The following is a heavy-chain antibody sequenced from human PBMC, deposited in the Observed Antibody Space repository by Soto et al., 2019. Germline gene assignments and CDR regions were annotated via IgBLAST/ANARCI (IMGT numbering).Heavy chain of an antibody. Sequence: GASVKVSCKASGYTFTSYGISWVRQAPGQGLEWMGWISAYNGNTNYAQKLQGRVTMTTDTSTSTAYMKLRSLRSDDTAVYYCARDLEEYSSGWTGYWGQGTLVTVSS. V-gene: IGHV1-18*01. CDR1: GYTFTSYG. J-gene: IGHJ4*02. CDR2: ISAYNGNT. D-gene: IGHD6-19*01. CDR3: ARDLEEYSSGWTGY.